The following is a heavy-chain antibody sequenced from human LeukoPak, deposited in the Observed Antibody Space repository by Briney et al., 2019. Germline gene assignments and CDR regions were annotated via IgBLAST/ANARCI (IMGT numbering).Heavy chain of an antibody. CDR2: IYYSGDT. J-gene: IGHJ4*02. V-gene: IGHV4-59*02. Sequence: SETLSLTCTVSGDSVRTNFWSWVRQPPGKGLEWIGYIYYSGDTSYNPSLKGRVTISIDSSKNQFSLRLNSVTAADTAVYYCARKEGTHWGQGTLVTVSS. CDR1: GDSVRTNF. CDR3: ARKEGTH. D-gene: IGHD1-1*01.